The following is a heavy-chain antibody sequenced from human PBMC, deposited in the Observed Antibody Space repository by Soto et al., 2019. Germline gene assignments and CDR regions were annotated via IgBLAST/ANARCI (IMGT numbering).Heavy chain of an antibody. Sequence: SVKVSCKASGGTFSSYAISWVRQAPGQGLEWMGGIIPIFGTANYAQKFQGRVTITADESTSTAYMELSSLRSEDTAVYYCARWAMTTVTSYYYGMDVWGQGTTVTVSS. CDR3: ARWAMTTVTSYYYGMDV. J-gene: IGHJ6*02. D-gene: IGHD4-17*01. CDR2: IIPIFGTA. V-gene: IGHV1-69*13. CDR1: GGTFSSYA.